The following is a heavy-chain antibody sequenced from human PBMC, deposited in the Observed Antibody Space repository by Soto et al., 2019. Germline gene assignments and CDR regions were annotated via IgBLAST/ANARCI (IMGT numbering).Heavy chain of an antibody. CDR3: AKARGTIALDGMIDPFDV. CDR1: GFTFDDYA. Sequence: EVQLVESGGGLVQPGRSLRLSCAASGFTFDDYAMHWVRQAPGKGLEWVSGIKWSSDNVGYADSVKGRFTVSRDNAKNSLYLQMTSLRDEDTALYYCAKARGTIALDGMIDPFDVWGQGTMVTVSS. J-gene: IGHJ3*01. D-gene: IGHD6-19*01. V-gene: IGHV3-9*01. CDR2: IKWSSDNV.